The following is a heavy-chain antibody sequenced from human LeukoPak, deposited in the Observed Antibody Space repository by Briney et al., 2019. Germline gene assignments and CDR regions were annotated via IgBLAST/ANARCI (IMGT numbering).Heavy chain of an antibody. V-gene: IGHV4-39*01. CDR2: IYYSGST. Sequence: SETLSLTCTVSGGSISTSNYYWGWIRQPPGKGLEWIGYIYYSGSTNYNPSLKSRVTISVDTSKNQFSLKLSSVTAADTAVYYCARHVNSNGSPSDYWGQGTLVTVSS. J-gene: IGHJ4*02. D-gene: IGHD1-26*01. CDR1: GGSISTSNYY. CDR3: ARHVNSNGSPSDY.